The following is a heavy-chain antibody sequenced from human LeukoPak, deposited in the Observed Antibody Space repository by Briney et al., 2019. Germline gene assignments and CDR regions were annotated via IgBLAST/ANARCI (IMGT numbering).Heavy chain of an antibody. V-gene: IGHV4-31*03. Sequence: PSETLSLTCTVSGGSISSGGYYWSWIRQHPGKGLEWIGYIYYSGSTYYNPSLKSRVTISVDRSKNQFSLKLSSVTAADTAVYYCARDPVRYYDSSGYYPADLYWGQGTLVTVSS. CDR3: ARDPVRYYDSSGYYPADLY. CDR2: IYYSGST. D-gene: IGHD3-22*01. CDR1: GGSISSGGYY. J-gene: IGHJ4*02.